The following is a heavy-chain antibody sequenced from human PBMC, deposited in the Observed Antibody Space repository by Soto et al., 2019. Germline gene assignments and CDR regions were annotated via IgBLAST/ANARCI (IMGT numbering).Heavy chain of an antibody. D-gene: IGHD6-6*01. CDR1: GGSISSYY. J-gene: IGHJ4*02. V-gene: IGHV4-59*01. CDR2: LDYSGTT. Sequence: SETLSLTCTVSGGSISSYYWNWIRQSPGKGLEWIASLDYSGTTNYNPSLKSRITTSVDPSKKQFSLKMRSVTAADTAVYYCARDSFPPYSSSSKGFDYWGQGSLVTSPQ. CDR3: ARDSFPPYSSSSKGFDY.